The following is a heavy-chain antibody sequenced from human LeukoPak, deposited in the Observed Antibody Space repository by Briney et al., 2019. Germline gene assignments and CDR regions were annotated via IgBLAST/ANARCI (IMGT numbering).Heavy chain of an antibody. Sequence: PSGTLSLTCVVSGGSISDTNYWSWARQSPGKGLEWIGEIFHTGRTNSNPSLKSRATLSVDKSKNQFSLKMNSVTAADTAMYYCARANFDTLTGWGYFDSWGQGTLVTVSS. D-gene: IGHD3-9*01. CDR3: ARANFDTLTGWGYFDS. V-gene: IGHV4-4*02. CDR2: IFHTGRT. CDR1: GGSISDTNY. J-gene: IGHJ4*02.